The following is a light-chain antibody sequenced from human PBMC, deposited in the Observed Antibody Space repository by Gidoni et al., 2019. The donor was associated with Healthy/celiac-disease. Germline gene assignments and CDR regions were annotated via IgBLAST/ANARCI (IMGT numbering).Light chain of an antibody. J-gene: IGKJ4*01. CDR2: AES. CDR1: QSITIY. CDR3: QQSYSTPPVT. V-gene: IGKV1-39*01. Sequence: DIQMTQSPSSLSASVGDRVTITCRASQSITIYLNWYQQKPGKAPKRLIYAESSLQIGVPSRFSGSGSGTEFTLTIISLLPEDFATYYFQQSYSTPPVTFGGGTKVEMK.